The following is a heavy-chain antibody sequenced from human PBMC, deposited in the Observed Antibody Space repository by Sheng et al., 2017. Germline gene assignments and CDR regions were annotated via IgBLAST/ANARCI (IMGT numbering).Heavy chain of an antibody. Sequence: QLQLQESGPGLVKPSETLSLTCTVSGGSISSSSYYWGWIRQPPGKGLEWIGSIYYSGSTYYNPSLKSRVTISVDTSKNQFSLKLSSVTAADTAVYYCARAVGYMVRGVIFWFDPWGPGNPGHRLL. CDR1: GGSISSSSYY. V-gene: IGHV4-39*07. CDR2: IYYSGST. CDR3: ARAVGYMVRGVIFWFDP. J-gene: IGHJ5*02. D-gene: IGHD3-10*01.